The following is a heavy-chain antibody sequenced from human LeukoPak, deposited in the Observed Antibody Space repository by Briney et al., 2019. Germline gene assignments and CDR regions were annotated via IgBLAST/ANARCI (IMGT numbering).Heavy chain of an antibody. Sequence: PGGSLRLSCAASGFTFSSYGMHWVRQAPGKGLEWVAVIWYDGSNKYYADSVKGRFTISRDNSKNTLYLQMNSLRAEDTAVYYCARDMRITIFGVVLNWFDPWGQGTLVTVSS. CDR3: ARDMRITIFGVVLNWFDP. D-gene: IGHD3-3*01. CDR2: IWYDGSNK. J-gene: IGHJ5*02. CDR1: GFTFSSYG. V-gene: IGHV3-33*01.